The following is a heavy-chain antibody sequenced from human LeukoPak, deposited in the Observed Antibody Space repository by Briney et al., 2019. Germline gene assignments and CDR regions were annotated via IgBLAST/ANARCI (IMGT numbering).Heavy chain of an antibody. D-gene: IGHD1-1*01. CDR3: ANDFVGTGNFRGGDY. CDR1: GFIFSNYA. J-gene: IGHJ4*02. Sequence: GGSLRLSCAASGFIFSNYALAWVRQAPGKGLEWVSGISRIGGSTHYADSVKGRFTISRDNSKNILYLQMNSLRAEDTALYYCANDFVGTGNFRGGDYWGQGTLVTVSS. CDR2: ISRIGGST. V-gene: IGHV3-23*01.